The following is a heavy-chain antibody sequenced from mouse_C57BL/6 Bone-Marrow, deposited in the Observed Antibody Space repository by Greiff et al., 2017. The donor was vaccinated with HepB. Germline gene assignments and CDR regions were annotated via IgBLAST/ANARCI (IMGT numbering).Heavy chain of an antibody. CDR1: GYTFTSYW. CDR3: ARTNWDERGFAY. V-gene: IGHV1-64*01. J-gene: IGHJ3*01. D-gene: IGHD4-1*01. CDR2: IHPNSGST. Sequence: VQLQQPGAELVKPGASVKLSCKASGYTFTSYWMHWVKQRPGQGLEWIGMIHPNSGSTNYNEKFKSKATLTVDKSSSTAYMQLSSLTSEDSAVYYCARTNWDERGFAYWGQGTLVTVSA.